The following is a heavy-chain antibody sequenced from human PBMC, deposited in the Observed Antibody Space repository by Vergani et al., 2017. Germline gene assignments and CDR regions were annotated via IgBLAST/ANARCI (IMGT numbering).Heavy chain of an antibody. CDR3: AKGVESSVYYYYYGVDV. V-gene: IGHV3-23*01. Sequence: EVQLLESGGGLVQPGGSLRLSCAASGFTFSSYAMSWVRQAPGTGLEWVSGISGSGGRTDYADSVKGRFTISRDNSKNTLYLQMNSLRDEDMAVYYCAKGVESSVYYYYYGVDVWGQGTAVTVSS. D-gene: IGHD3-22*01. J-gene: IGHJ6*02. CDR2: ISGSGGRT. CDR1: GFTFSSYA.